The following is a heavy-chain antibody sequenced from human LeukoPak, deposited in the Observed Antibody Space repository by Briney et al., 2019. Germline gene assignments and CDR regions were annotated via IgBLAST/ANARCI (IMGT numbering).Heavy chain of an antibody. Sequence: GGSLRLSCAASGFSFSSYGMHWVRQAPGKGLEGVAVLWSDGSNKYYADSVKGRFTISRDNSKNTLYLQMNSLRAEDTAVYYCARRLYCTSSSCHTGPDAFDIWGQGTMVTVSS. CDR1: GFSFSSYG. V-gene: IGHV3-33*03. J-gene: IGHJ3*02. CDR3: ARRLYCTSSSCHTGPDAFDI. CDR2: LWSDGSNK. D-gene: IGHD2-2*02.